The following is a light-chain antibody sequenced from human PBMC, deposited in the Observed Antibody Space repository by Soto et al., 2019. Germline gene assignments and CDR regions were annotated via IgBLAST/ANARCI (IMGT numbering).Light chain of an antibody. CDR1: SSDVGVYAY. V-gene: IGLV2-8*01. J-gene: IGLJ1*01. CDR3: SSYAGNNNRV. CDR2: EVS. Sequence: SVLTQPPSASGSPGQSVTISCTGTSSDVGVYAYVSWYQQHPGKAPKLMIYEVSKRPSGVPDRFSGSKFGNTASLTVSGLQAEDEADYYCSSYAGNNNRVFGTGTKVTVL.